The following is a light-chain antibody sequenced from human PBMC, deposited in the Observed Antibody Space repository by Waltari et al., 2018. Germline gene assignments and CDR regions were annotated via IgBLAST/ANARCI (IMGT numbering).Light chain of an antibody. J-gene: IGLJ2*01. CDR3: SSYAGSSKGV. CDR1: TSDVGNYKR. V-gene: IGLV2-23*02. Sequence: QSALTQPASVSGSPGQSITISCTGTTSDVGNYKRLSWYQQHPGKAPKLMIYAVSTRPSGVSDRFSGSKSGDMASLTISGLQPEKEAEYFCSSYAGSSKGVFGGGTKVTVL. CDR2: AVS.